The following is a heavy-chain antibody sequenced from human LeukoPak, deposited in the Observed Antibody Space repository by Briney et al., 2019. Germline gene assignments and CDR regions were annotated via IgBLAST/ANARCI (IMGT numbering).Heavy chain of an antibody. J-gene: IGHJ4*02. CDR2: ISAYNGNT. CDR1: GYTFTSYG. D-gene: IGHD1-26*01. V-gene: IGHV1-18*01. CDR3: AGVEVGATAFDY. Sequence: ASVTVSCKASGYTFTSYGISWVRQAPGQGLEWMGWISAYNGNTNYAQKLQGRVTMTTDTSTSTAYMELRSLRSDDTAVYYCAGVEVGATAFDYWGQGTLVTVSS.